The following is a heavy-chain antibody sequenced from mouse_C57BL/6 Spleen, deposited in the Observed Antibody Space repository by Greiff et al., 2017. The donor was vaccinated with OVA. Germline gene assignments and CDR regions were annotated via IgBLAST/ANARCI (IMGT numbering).Heavy chain of an antibody. CDR2: IRSKSSNYAT. V-gene: IGHV10-3*01. J-gene: IGHJ3*01. D-gene: IGHD1-1*01. CDR1: GFTFNTYA. CDR3: VRGDCYGTGFAY. Sequence: GGGLVQPKGSLKLSCAASGFTFNTYAMHWVRQAPGKGLEWVARIRSKSSNYATYYADSVKDRFTISRDDSQSMLYLQRNNLKTEDTAMYYWVRGDCYGTGFAYGGQGTLVTVSA.